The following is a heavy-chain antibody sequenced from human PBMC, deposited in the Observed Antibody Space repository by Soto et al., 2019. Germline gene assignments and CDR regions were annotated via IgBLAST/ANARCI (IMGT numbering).Heavy chain of an antibody. CDR3: ARLPSRHLVDY. V-gene: IGHV4-30-4*01. D-gene: IGHD3-3*02. CDR2: IHNTGSP. CDR1: GGSISSGDYY. J-gene: IGHJ4*02. Sequence: PSETLSLTCTVSGGSISSGDYYWTWIRQPPGKGLEWIAYIHNTGSPYYNPSLKSRVTVSVDTSKNQFSLSLRSVTAADTAVYYCARLPSRHLVDYWGQGTLVTVSS.